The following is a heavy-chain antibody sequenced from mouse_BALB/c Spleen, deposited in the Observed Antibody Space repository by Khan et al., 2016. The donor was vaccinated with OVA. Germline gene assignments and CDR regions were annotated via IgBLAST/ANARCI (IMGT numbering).Heavy chain of an antibody. CDR2: ISYSGRT. V-gene: IGHV3-2*02. CDR1: GYSITSDYA. J-gene: IGHJ2*01. Sequence: EVQLQESGPGLVKPSQSLSLTCTVTGYSITSDYAWNWIRQFPGNKLEWRGYISYSGRTSYNPSLKSRISITGDTSKNQSFLQLNSVTTEDTATYSCARSVTNTTVVATDFDYWGQGTTLTVSS. CDR3: ARSVTNTTVVATDFDY. D-gene: IGHD1-1*01.